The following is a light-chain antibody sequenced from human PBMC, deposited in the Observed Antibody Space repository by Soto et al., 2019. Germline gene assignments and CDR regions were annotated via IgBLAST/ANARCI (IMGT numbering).Light chain of an antibody. CDR1: RSVNRRY. J-gene: IGKJ2*01. CDR2: GTS. CDR3: HQYGYSPNT. Sequence: EIVLTQSPGTLSLSPGDRATLSCRASRSVNRRYLAWYQQKPGQAPRLPIYGTSTRATGIPDRFSGSGSGTDFTLAISRLEPEDFAVYHCHQYGYSPNTFGQGTNLEIK. V-gene: IGKV3-20*01.